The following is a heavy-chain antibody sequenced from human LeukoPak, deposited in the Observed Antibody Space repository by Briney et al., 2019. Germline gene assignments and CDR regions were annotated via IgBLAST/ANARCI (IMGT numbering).Heavy chain of an antibody. CDR3: ARLYSSSSGRAWDS. D-gene: IGHD6-6*01. J-gene: IGHJ4*02. CDR1: GYDFTSYW. CDR2: INRSDSNT. Sequence: GESLKISCKGSGYDFTSYWIGWVRQMPGKGLEWMGIINRSDSNTRYSPSFQGQVTISTDKSISNAYLQWSSLKASDTAMYYCARLYSSSSGRAWDSWGQGTLVTVSS. V-gene: IGHV5-51*01.